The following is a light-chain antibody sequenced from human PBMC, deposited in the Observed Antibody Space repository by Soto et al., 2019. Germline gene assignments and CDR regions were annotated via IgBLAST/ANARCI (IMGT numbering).Light chain of an antibody. V-gene: IGKV3-15*01. Sequence: EIRLTQSPATLPVSPWERATLSCGASQSVGSNLAWFQQKPGQAPRLLIYGSSTMSTGVPARFSGSGSGADFTLTISNLQSEDFAVYYCQQYTNWPPITFGQGTRLEIK. CDR2: GSS. CDR1: QSVGSN. J-gene: IGKJ5*01. CDR3: QQYTNWPPIT.